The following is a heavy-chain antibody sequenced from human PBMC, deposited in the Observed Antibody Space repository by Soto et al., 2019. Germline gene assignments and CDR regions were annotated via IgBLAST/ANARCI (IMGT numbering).Heavy chain of an antibody. D-gene: IGHD6-6*01. V-gene: IGHV3-33*01. CDR3: ARDRIPYSSSRRVDY. J-gene: IGHJ4*02. CDR1: GFTFSSYG. CDR2: IWYDGSNK. Sequence: QVQLVESGGGVVQPGRSLRLSCAASGFTFSSYGMHWVRQAPGKGLEWVAVIWYDGSNKYYADSVKGRFTISRDNSKNTLHLQMNSLRAEDTAVYYCARDRIPYSSSRRVDYWGQGTLVTVSS.